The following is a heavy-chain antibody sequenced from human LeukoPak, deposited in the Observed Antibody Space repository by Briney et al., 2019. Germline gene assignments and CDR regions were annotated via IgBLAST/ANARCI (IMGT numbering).Heavy chain of an antibody. CDR2: IYPEDSDT. J-gene: IGHJ4*02. CDR1: GYTFTSYW. V-gene: IGHV5-51*01. CDR3: ARRSRVGNIDY. D-gene: IGHD3-10*01. Sequence: GESLKISCKGSGYTFTSYWITWVRQMPGKGLEWMGIIYPEDSDTRYSPSFQGQVTISADKSISTAYLQWSSLKASDTAMYYCARRSRVGNIDYWGQGTLVTVSS.